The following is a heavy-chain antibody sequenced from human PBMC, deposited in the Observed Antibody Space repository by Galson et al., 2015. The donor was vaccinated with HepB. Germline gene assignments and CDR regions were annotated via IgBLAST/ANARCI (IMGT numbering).Heavy chain of an antibody. V-gene: IGHV1-69*13. J-gene: IGHJ5*02. D-gene: IGHD3-3*01. CDR2: IIPIFGTA. CDR3: ARDPQWGVDFRPGNWFDP. Sequence: SVKVSCKASGGTFSSYAISWVRQAPGQGLEWMGGIIPIFGTANYAQKFQGRVTITADESTSTAYMELSSLRSEDTAVYYCARDPQWGVDFRPGNWFDPWGQGTLVTVSS. CDR1: GGTFSSYA.